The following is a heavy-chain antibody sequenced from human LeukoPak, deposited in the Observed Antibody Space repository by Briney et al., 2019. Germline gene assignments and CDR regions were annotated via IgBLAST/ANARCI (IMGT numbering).Heavy chain of an antibody. V-gene: IGHV3-23*01. Sequence: PGGSLRLSCAASGFTFSSYAMSWVRQAPGKGLEWVSAISGSGGSTYYADSVKGRFTTSRENSKNTLYLQMNSLRAEDTAVYYCAKDRKNTMIVVGFDYSGQGTLVTVSS. CDR1: GFTFSSYA. CDR2: ISGSGGST. CDR3: AKDRKNTMIVVGFDY. D-gene: IGHD3-22*01. J-gene: IGHJ4*02.